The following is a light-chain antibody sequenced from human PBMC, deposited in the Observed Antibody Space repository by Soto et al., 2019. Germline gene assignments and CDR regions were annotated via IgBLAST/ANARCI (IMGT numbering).Light chain of an antibody. CDR3: GTWDNRLSAGV. J-gene: IGLJ2*01. CDR2: DNN. CDR1: SSNIENNY. Sequence: QSVLTQPPSVSAAPGQKVTISGSGSSSNIENNYVSWYQQLPGTAPKLLIYDNNKRPSGIPDRFSGSKSGTSATLGITGLQTGDEAEYYCGTWDNRLSAGVFGGGTQLTVL. V-gene: IGLV1-51*01.